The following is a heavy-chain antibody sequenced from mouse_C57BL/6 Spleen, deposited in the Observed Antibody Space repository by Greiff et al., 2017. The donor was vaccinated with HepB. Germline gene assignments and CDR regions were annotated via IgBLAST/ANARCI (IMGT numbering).Heavy chain of an antibody. D-gene: IGHD2-1*01. J-gene: IGHJ3*01. CDR1: GYTFTDYE. V-gene: IGHV1-15*01. CDR2: IDPETGGT. CDR3: TGGGNYWFAY. Sequence: VQLQQSGAELVRPGASVTLSCKASGYTFTDYEMHWVKQTPVHGLEWIGAIDPETGGTAYNQKFKGKAILTADKSSSTAYMELRGLTSEDSAVYYCTGGGNYWFAYWGQGTLVTVSA.